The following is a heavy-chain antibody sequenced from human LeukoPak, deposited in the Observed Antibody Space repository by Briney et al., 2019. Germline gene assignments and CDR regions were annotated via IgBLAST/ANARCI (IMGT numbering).Heavy chain of an antibody. J-gene: IGHJ4*02. CDR3: PRQSYASGWNPFDY. Sequence: QTGGSLRLSCAASGFTFSNYAMSWVRQAPGKGLEWVSTISGGGITTYYADSAKGRFTISRDNSKNTMFLQMNSLRADDTAVYCCPRQSYASGWNPFDYWGQGILVTVSS. CDR1: GFTFSNYA. V-gene: IGHV3-23*01. CDR2: ISGGGITT. D-gene: IGHD6-19*01.